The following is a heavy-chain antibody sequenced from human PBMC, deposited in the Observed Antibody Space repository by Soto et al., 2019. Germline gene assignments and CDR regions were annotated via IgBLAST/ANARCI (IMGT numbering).Heavy chain of an antibody. J-gene: IGHJ6*02. V-gene: IGHV3-33*01. CDR3: ARNSYHYDSSGQLGMDV. CDR1: GFTFSSYG. D-gene: IGHD3-22*01. CDR2: IWYDGSNK. Sequence: QVQLVESGGGVVQPGRSLRLSCAASGFTFSSYGMHWVRQAPGKGPEWVAVIWYDGSNKYYADSVKGRFTISRDNSKNTLYLQMNSLRAEDTAVYYCARNSYHYDSSGQLGMDVWGQGTTVTVSS.